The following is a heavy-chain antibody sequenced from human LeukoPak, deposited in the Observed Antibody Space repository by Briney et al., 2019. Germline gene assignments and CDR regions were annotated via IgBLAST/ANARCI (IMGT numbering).Heavy chain of an antibody. CDR3: TRGSLSGSSRDY. CDR2: MNPYTGDT. Sequence: ASVKVSCKASGYTFTGYDINWVRQATGQGLEWMGWMNPYTGDTGYAQKFQGRVTMTRNTSIDIAYMELSGLRSEDTAVYYCTRGSLSGSSRDYWGQGTLVTVSS. CDR1: GYTFTGYD. D-gene: IGHD1-26*01. J-gene: IGHJ4*02. V-gene: IGHV1-8*01.